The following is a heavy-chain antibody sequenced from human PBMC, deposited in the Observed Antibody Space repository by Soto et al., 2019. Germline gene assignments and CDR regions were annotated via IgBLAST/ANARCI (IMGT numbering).Heavy chain of an antibody. J-gene: IGHJ4*02. Sequence: PGGSLRLSCAASGFTFSSYAMSWIRQPPGKGLEWIATVHYSGSTYYTPSLKNRVTISADTSNNQFSLRLNSVTAADTAVYYCARQHYYDSSGYYTWNWGQGTLVTVSS. V-gene: IGHV4-39*01. D-gene: IGHD3-22*01. CDR2: VHYSGST. CDR1: GFTFSSYA. CDR3: ARQHYYDSSGYYTWN.